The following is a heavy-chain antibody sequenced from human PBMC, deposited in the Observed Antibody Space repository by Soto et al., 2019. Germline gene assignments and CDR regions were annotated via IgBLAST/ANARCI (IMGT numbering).Heavy chain of an antibody. Sequence: SETLSLTCTVSGGSISSYYWSWIRQPPGKGLEWIGYIYYSGSTNYNPSLKSRVTISVDTSKNQFSLKLSSVTAADTAVYYCARLVYCSGGSCYGSGYSWGAFDIWGQGTMVTVS. D-gene: IGHD2-15*01. CDR2: IYYSGST. V-gene: IGHV4-59*08. CDR3: ARLVYCSGGSCYGSGYSWGAFDI. CDR1: GGSISSYY. J-gene: IGHJ3*02.